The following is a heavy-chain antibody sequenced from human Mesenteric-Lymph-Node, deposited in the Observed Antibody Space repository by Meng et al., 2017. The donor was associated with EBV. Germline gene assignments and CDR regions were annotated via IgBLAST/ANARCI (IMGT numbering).Heavy chain of an antibody. D-gene: IGHD3-22*01. Sequence: QVQLQESGPRLVKPSETLSLTCTVSGGSVNSDQYYWSWIRQPPGKGLEWIGYVYNSENTNYNPSLKSRVTISVESSKNQFSLNLTSVTAADTAVYYCASVPTDYSHSRGEFDYWGQGTLVTVSS. CDR2: VYNSENT. CDR3: ASVPTDYSHSRGEFDY. J-gene: IGHJ4*02. V-gene: IGHV4-61*01. CDR1: GGSVNSDQYY.